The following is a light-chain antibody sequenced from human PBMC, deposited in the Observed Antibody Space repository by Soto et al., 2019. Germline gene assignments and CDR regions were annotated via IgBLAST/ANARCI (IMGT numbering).Light chain of an antibody. CDR2: EVS. Sequence: LTQPPSASGSPGQSVTISCTGTSSDVGGYNYVSWYQQHPGKAPKLMIYEVSKRPSGVPDRFSGSKSGNTASLTISGLQAEDEADYYCSSYTSSITLVFGTGTKVTVL. V-gene: IGLV2-8*01. CDR3: SSYTSSITLV. J-gene: IGLJ1*01. CDR1: SSDVGGYNY.